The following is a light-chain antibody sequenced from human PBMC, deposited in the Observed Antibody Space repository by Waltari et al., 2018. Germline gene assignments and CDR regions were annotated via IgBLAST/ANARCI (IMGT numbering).Light chain of an antibody. V-gene: IGKV1-12*01. J-gene: IGKJ3*01. Sequence: DIQMTQSPSPVSASVGDRFTITCRASQDIWNRLAWYQQKPGKAPNLLIYGTSSLQTGVPSRFSGSGSGTEFTLTISSLQPEDFGTYYCQQGNSFPITFGPGTKVEIK. CDR3: QQGNSFPIT. CDR2: GTS. CDR1: QDIWNR.